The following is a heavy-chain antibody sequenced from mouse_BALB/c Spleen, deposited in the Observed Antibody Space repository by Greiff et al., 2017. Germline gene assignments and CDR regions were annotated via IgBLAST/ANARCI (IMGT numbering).Heavy chain of an antibody. CDR3: ARDRTWNWDAYAMDY. Sequence: EVKLMESGGGLVQPGGSRKLSCAASGFTFSSFGMHWVRQAPEKGLEWVAYISSGSSTIYYADTVKGRFTISRDNPKNTLFLQMTSLRSEDTAMYYCARDRTWNWDAYAMDYWGQGTSVTVSS. CDR2: ISSGSSTI. V-gene: IGHV5-17*02. CDR1: GFTFSSFG. D-gene: IGHD4-1*01. J-gene: IGHJ4*01.